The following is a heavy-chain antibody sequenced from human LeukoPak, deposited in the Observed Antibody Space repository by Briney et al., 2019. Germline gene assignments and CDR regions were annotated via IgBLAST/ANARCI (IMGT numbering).Heavy chain of an antibody. CDR1: GYSFTSYW. CDR2: IYPGGSDT. V-gene: IGHV5-51*01. D-gene: IGHD3-22*01. Sequence: GESLKISCKGSGYSFTSYWIGWVRQMPGKGLEWMGIIYPGGSDTRYSPSFQGQVTISADKSISTAYLQWSSLKASDTAMYYCARASYDSSGYYLVSFFDYWGQGTLVTVSS. CDR3: ARASYDSSGYYLVSFFDY. J-gene: IGHJ4*02.